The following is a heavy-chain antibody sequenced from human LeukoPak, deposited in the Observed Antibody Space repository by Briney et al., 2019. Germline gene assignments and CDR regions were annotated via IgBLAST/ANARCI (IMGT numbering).Heavy chain of an antibody. Sequence: PSETLSLTCTVSGYSINSGYYWGRIRQPPGKGLEWIGSIYHSGSTYYNPSLKSRVTISVDTSENQFSLKLSSETAADTVVYYCARIFSGYILDYWGQGTLFTVSP. D-gene: IGHD3-22*01. CDR1: GYSINSGYY. J-gene: IGHJ4*02. CDR3: ARIFSGYILDY. CDR2: IYHSGST. V-gene: IGHV4-38-2*02.